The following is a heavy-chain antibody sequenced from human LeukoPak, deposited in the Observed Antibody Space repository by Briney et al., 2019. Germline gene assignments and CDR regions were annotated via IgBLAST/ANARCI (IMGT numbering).Heavy chain of an antibody. CDR1: GFTFSSYG. CDR3: PKDQGGGYCSTTSGYYYGMDV. Sequence: PGRSLRLSCAASGFTFSSYGMHWVRQAPGKGLEWVAVISYDGSNKYYADSVKGRFTISRDNSKNTLYLQMNSLRAEDTAVYYCPKDQGGGYCSTTSGYYYGMDVWGQGTTVTVSS. D-gene: IGHD2-2*01. CDR2: ISYDGSNK. V-gene: IGHV3-30*18. J-gene: IGHJ6*02.